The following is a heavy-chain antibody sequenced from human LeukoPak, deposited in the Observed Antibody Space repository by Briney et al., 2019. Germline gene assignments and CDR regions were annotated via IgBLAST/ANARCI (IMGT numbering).Heavy chain of an antibody. D-gene: IGHD1-26*01. CDR2: INPNSGGT. CDR3: ARCRRVGVNWLDP. Sequence: ASVKVSCKASGYTFTGYYMHWERQAPGQGLEWMGWINPNSGGTNYAQKFQGRVTMTRDTSISTAYMELSRLRSEDTAVYYCARCRRVGVNWLDPWGQGTLVTVFS. CDR1: GYTFTGYY. J-gene: IGHJ5*02. V-gene: IGHV1-2*02.